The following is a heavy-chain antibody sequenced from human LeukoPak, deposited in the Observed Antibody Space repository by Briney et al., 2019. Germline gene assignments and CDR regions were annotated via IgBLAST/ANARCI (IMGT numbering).Heavy chain of an antibody. D-gene: IGHD2-21*01. J-gene: IGHJ5*02. CDR3: AKDPYRVIVATGNYLDP. CDR2: IWHDGSNK. V-gene: IGHV3-30*02. Sequence: PGGSLRLSCAASGFSFSNYWMSWVRQAPGKGLEWVAIIWHDGSNKYYADSAKGRFTISRDNSKNTVYLQMNSLRSEDTAVYYCAKDPYRVIVATGNYLDPWGQGTLVTVSS. CDR1: GFSFSNYW.